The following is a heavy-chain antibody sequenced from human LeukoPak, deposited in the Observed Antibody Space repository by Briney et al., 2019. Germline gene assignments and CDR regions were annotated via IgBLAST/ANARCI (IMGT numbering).Heavy chain of an antibody. CDR3: AREMSIVVVSDAFDI. Sequence: SRTLSLTCTVSGGSISSGDYYWSWIRQPPGKGLEWIGYIYYSGSTYYNPSLKSRVTISVDTSKNQFSLKLSSVTAADTAVYYCAREMSIVVVSDAFDIWGQGTMVTVSS. V-gene: IGHV4-30-4*08. J-gene: IGHJ3*02. CDR1: GGSISSGDYY. D-gene: IGHD2-2*01. CDR2: IYYSGST.